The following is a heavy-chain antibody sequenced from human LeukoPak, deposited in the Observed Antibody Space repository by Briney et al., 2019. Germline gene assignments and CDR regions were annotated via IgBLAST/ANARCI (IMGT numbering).Heavy chain of an antibody. CDR1: GGSISSYY. J-gene: IGHJ3*02. CDR2: IYYTGST. V-gene: IGHV4-59*01. Sequence: SETLSLTCTVSGGSISSYYWSWIRQPPGKGLEWIGYIYYTGSTNYNPSLKSRVTISVDTSKNQFSLKLSSVIAADTAVYYCARVRAGWSSDAFDIWGQGTMVTVSS. CDR3: ARVRAGWSSDAFDI. D-gene: IGHD2-15*01.